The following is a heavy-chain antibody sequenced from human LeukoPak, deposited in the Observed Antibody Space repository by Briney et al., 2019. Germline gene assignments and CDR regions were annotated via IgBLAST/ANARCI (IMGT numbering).Heavy chain of an antibody. Sequence: GESPWTSFKGFGYRFTSYWISWVRQMPGKGPEWMGRIDPSDSYTNYSPSFQGHVTISADKSISTAYLQWSSLKASDTAMYYCARHGPGIAVALDYLGQGTLVTVSS. J-gene: IGHJ4*02. V-gene: IGHV5-10-1*01. CDR2: IDPSDSYT. CDR1: GYRFTSYW. CDR3: ARHGPGIAVALDY. D-gene: IGHD6-19*01.